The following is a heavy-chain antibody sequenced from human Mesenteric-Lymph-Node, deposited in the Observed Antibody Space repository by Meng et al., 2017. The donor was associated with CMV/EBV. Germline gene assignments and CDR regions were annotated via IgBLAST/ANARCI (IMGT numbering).Heavy chain of an antibody. D-gene: IGHD3-3*01. CDR3: VKGATFGVTAPDY. CDR2: IRGRDGSA. Sequence: GGSLRLSCATSGFTFSTYTMSWVRQAPGKGLEWVSRIRGRDGSASYADSVKGRFTISRDISQNTLYLQMNSLRGEDTAVYHCVKGATFGVTAPDYWGQGTLVTVSS. V-gene: IGHV3-23*01. J-gene: IGHJ4*02. CDR1: GFTFSTYT.